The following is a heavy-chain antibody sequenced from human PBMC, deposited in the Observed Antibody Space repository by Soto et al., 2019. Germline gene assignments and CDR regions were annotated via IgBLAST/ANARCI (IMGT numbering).Heavy chain of an antibody. CDR2: IPGSGGST. D-gene: IGHD3-22*01. CDR1: GFIFSSYA. CDR3: AKDLIYYDSSGTFDY. Sequence: EVQLLESGGGLVQPGGSLRLSCAASGFIFSSYAMSWVRQSPGKGLEWVSAIPGSGGSTYYAGSVKGRFTISRDNSKNTLYLQMNSLRAEDTAVYYCAKDLIYYDSSGTFDYWGQGTLVTVSS. J-gene: IGHJ4*02. V-gene: IGHV3-23*01.